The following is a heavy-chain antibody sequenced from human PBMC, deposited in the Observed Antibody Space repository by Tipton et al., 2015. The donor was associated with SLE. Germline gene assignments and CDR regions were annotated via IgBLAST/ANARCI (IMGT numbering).Heavy chain of an antibody. CDR3: AKFEKTTDFYLDS. D-gene: IGHD1/OR15-1a*01. CDR2: ISGVGGST. Sequence: SLRLSCATSGFTFSSYALSWVRRAPGKGLEWVSAISGVGGSTYYADFVKGRFSISIDKSKKTLFLQMNSLRVDDTATYYCAKFEKTTDFYLDSWGQGTLVSVSS. CDR1: GFTFSSYA. V-gene: IGHV3-23*01. J-gene: IGHJ4*02.